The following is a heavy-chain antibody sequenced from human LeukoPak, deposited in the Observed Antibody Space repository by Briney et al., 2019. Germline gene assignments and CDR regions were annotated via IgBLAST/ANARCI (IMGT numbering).Heavy chain of an antibody. Sequence: PGGSLRLSCAASGFTFSSYAMSWVRQAPGKGLEWVSAISGSGGSTYYADSVKGRFTISRDNAKNSLYLQMNSLRAEDTAVYYCARDLAVGSYFSGGGDGFDYWGQGTLVTVSS. CDR1: GFTFSSYA. CDR3: ARDLAVGSYFSGGGDGFDY. CDR2: ISGSGGST. D-gene: IGHD1-26*01. J-gene: IGHJ4*02. V-gene: IGHV3-23*01.